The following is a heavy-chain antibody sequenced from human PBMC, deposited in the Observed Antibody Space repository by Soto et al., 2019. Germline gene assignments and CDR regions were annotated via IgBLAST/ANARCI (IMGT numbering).Heavy chain of an antibody. D-gene: IGHD3-10*01. CDR3: ARDWGGLGY. V-gene: IGHV3-7*03. Sequence: EVQLVESGGGLVQPGGSLRLSCAASGFTFINYWMTWVRQAPGKGLEWVANIIKDGSEKSYVDSVKGRFTISRDNAKNSLYLEMNSLRVEDTAVYYCARDWGGLGYWGQGTLVTVSS. J-gene: IGHJ4*02. CDR1: GFTFINYW. CDR2: IIKDGSEK.